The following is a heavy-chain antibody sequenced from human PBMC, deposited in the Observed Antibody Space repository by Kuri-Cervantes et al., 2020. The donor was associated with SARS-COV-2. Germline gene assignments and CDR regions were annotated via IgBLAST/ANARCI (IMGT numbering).Heavy chain of an antibody. V-gene: IGHV3-48*04. CDR1: GFTFSSYS. D-gene: IGHD3-10*01. CDR2: ISSSGSTI. CDR3: ARLFTGGPFDY. Sequence: GESLKISCAASGFTFSSYSMNWVRQAPGKGLEWVSYISSSGSTIYYADSVKGRFTISRDNAKNTLYLQMNSLRAEDTAVYYCARLFTGGPFDYWGQGTLVTVSS. J-gene: IGHJ4*02.